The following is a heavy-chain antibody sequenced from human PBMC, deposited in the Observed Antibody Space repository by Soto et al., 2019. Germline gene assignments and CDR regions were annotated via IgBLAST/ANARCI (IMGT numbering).Heavy chain of an antibody. V-gene: IGHV4-30-4*01. CDR1: CGSIISGDYY. Sequence: PSETLSLTCTFSCGSIISGDYYWSWTRQPPGKGLEWIGYIYYSGSTYYNPSLKSRVTISVDTSKNQFSLKLSSVTAADTAVYYYARVKPRTGTYYFDYWGQGTLVTVSS. CDR3: ARVKPRTGTYYFDY. J-gene: IGHJ4*02. CDR2: IYYSGST. D-gene: IGHD1-1*01.